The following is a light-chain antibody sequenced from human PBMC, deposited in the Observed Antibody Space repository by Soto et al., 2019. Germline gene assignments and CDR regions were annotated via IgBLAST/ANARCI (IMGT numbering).Light chain of an antibody. CDR3: QQYNEIPWT. CDR2: KAS. J-gene: IGKJ1*01. V-gene: IGKV1-5*03. Sequence: DIQMTQSPSTLSASLGDRVTITCRASQNVINWLAWYQNKPGIPPKLLIYKASRLEGGVPSRFSGSGSETEFTLTVSGLQPDDFATYYCQQYNEIPWTCGQGTKVEIK. CDR1: QNVINW.